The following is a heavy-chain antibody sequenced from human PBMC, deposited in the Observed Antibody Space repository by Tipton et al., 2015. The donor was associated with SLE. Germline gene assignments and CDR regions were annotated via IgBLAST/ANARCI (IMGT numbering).Heavy chain of an antibody. Sequence: TLSLTCTVSGVSIGGGGYYWSWIRQHPGQGLEYIGYIYYSGTSYCIPSLKSRVTISVDTSKNQFSLRLNSVTAADTAVYYCANRDDSVWGSYRHPLSWGQGTLVTVSS. V-gene: IGHV4-31*03. CDR1: GVSIGGGGYY. CDR3: ANRDDSVWGSYRHPLS. D-gene: IGHD3-16*02. J-gene: IGHJ5*02. CDR2: IYYSGTS.